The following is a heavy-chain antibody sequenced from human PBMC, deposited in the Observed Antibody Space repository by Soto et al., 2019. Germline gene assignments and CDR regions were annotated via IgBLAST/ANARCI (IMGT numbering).Heavy chain of an antibody. CDR2: ISAYNGNT. V-gene: IGHV1-18*04. J-gene: IGHJ5*02. Sequence: ASVKVSCKSSGYTFTDFYIHWVRQAPGQGLEWMGWISAYNGNTNYAQKLQGRVTMTTDTSTSTAYMELRSLRSDDTAVYYCARASKNWFDPCGQGTLVTVSS. CDR3: ARASKNWFDP. CDR1: GYTFTDFY. D-gene: IGHD4-4*01.